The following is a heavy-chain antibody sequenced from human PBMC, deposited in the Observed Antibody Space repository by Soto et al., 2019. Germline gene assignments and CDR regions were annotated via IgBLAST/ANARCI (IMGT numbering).Heavy chain of an antibody. Sequence: PGGSLRLSCAASGFPFSSYWMSWVRQAPGKGLEWVANIKQDGSEKYYVGSVKGRFTISRDNAKNSLYLQMNSLRAEDTAVYYCARDGSGMVRGPLFDYWGQGTLVTVSS. CDR2: IKQDGSEK. CDR1: GFPFSSYW. J-gene: IGHJ4*02. V-gene: IGHV3-7*01. CDR3: ARDGSGMVRGPLFDY. D-gene: IGHD3-10*01.